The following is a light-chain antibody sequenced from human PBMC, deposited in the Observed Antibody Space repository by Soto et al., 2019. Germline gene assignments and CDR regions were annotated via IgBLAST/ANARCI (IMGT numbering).Light chain of an antibody. CDR1: QSISSY. CDR2: AAS. J-gene: IGKJ1*01. V-gene: IGKV1-39*01. Sequence: DIQRTQSPSSLSASVGDRVTITCRASQSISSYLNWYQQKPGKAPKLLIYAASSLQSGVPSRFSGSGSGTDFALTISSLQPEDVATYYCQQSYSTLLWTFGQGTKVEIK. CDR3: QQSYSTLLWT.